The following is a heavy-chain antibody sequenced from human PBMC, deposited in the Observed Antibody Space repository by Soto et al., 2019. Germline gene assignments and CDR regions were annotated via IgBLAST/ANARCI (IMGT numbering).Heavy chain of an antibody. V-gene: IGHV5-10-1*01. CDR1: GYSFTSYW. CDR2: IDPSDSYT. J-gene: IGHJ4*02. Sequence: GESLKISCKGSGYSFTSYWISWVRQMPGKGLEWMGRIDPSDSYTNYSPSFQGHVTISADKSISTAYLQWSSLKASDTAMYYCARLPSTPPSAAGFEYWGQGTLVTVSS. D-gene: IGHD6-13*01. CDR3: ARLPSTPPSAAGFEY.